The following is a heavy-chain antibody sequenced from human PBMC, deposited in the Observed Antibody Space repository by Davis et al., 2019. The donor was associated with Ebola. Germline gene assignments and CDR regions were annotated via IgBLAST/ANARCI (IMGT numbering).Heavy chain of an antibody. D-gene: IGHD2/OR15-2a*01. CDR3: AKDNRNIWSEV. V-gene: IGHV3-30*04. J-gene: IGHJ3*01. CDR1: GFTFSRSS. CDR2: VSFDGSKI. Sequence: GGSLRLSCVASGFTFSRSSMHWVRRAPGKGLEWLAFVSFDGSKIDYADSVKGRFTISRDNSKNTLYLQMNGLRVEDTAIYYCAKDNRNIWSEVWGQGTMVTVSS.